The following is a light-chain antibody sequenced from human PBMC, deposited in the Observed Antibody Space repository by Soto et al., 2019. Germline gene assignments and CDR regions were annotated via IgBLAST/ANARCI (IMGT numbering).Light chain of an antibody. CDR3: LQAYNYPLT. Sequence: DIQMTQSPSALSASVGDRATITCRASQSISSWLAWYQQKPGKAPKLLIYDASTLQSGVPSRYSGSGSGTEFTLTISSLQPEDFATYYCLQAYNYPLTFGGGTKVDIK. CDR1: QSISSW. CDR2: DAS. J-gene: IGKJ4*01. V-gene: IGKV1-5*01.